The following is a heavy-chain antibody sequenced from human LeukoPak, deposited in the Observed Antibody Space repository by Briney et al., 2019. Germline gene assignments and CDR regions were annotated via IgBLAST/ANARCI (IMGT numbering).Heavy chain of an antibody. CDR2: IIPIFGTA. D-gene: IGHD2-2*01. CDR1: GGTFSSYA. V-gene: IGHV1-69*05. CDR3: ARDWDIVVVPAAMGY. Sequence: ASVKVSCKASGGTFSSYAISWVRQAPGQGLEWMGGIIPIFGTANYAQKFQGRVTITTDESTSTAYMELSSLRSEDTAVYYCARDWDIVVVPAAMGYWGQGTLVTVSS. J-gene: IGHJ4*02.